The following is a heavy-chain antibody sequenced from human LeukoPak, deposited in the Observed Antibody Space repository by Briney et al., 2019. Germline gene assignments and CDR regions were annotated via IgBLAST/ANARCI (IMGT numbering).Heavy chain of an antibody. CDR1: GGSISSYY. CDR2: IYYSGST. Sequence: SETLSLTCTVSGGSISSYYWSWIRQPPGKGLEWIGYIYYSGSTNYNPSLKSRVTISVDTSKNQFSLKLSSVTAADTAVYYCARVSRGTGTTGYWGQGTLVTVSS. J-gene: IGHJ4*02. D-gene: IGHD1-1*01. CDR3: ARVSRGTGTTGY. V-gene: IGHV4-59*01.